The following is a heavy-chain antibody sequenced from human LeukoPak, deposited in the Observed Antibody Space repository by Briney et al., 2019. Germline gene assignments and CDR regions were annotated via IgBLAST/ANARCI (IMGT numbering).Heavy chain of an antibody. D-gene: IGHD3-22*01. CDR3: AREEYFQDSNGYSYYFHS. V-gene: IGHV4-4*07. CDR1: GGSIGWDY. CDR2: IYKSGST. J-gene: IGHJ4*02. Sequence: SETLSLTCTVSGGSIGWDYWSWIRQSAGKGLEWIGRIYKSGSTNYNPSLRRRVTMSVDTSKNQLSLHVTSVTAADTAVYYCAREEYFQDSNGYSYYFHSWGQGSLVTASS.